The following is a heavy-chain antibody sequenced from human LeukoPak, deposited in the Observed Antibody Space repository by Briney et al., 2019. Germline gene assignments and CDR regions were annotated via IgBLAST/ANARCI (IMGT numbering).Heavy chain of an antibody. D-gene: IGHD6-19*01. J-gene: IGHJ4*02. CDR1: GFTFTSYA. Sequence: GGSLRLSCAASGFTFTSYAMHWVRQAPGKGLEYVSAISSNGGSTYYANSVKGRFTISRGNSKSTLYLQMGSLRAEDMAVYYCARRSSGWYSDYWGQGTLVTVSS. CDR2: ISSNGGST. CDR3: ARRSSGWYSDY. V-gene: IGHV3-64*01.